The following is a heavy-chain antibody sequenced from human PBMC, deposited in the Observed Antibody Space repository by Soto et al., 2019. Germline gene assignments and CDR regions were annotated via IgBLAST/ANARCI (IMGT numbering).Heavy chain of an antibody. Sequence: SETLSLTCTVSGGSISSYYWSWIRQPPGKGLEWIGYIYYSGSTNYNPSLKSRVTISVDTSKNQFSLKLSSVTAADTAVYYCASLGELRLDYYYYMDVWGKGTTVTVSS. V-gene: IGHV4-59*01. CDR1: GGSISSYY. D-gene: IGHD1-26*01. CDR3: ASLGELRLDYYYYMDV. J-gene: IGHJ6*03. CDR2: IYYSGST.